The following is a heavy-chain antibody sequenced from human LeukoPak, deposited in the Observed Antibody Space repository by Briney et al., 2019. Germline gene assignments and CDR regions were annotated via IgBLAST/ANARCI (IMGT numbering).Heavy chain of an antibody. J-gene: IGHJ6*03. Sequence: GGSLRLSCAASGFTFSSYSMNWVRQAPGKGLEWVANIKQDGSEKYYVDSVKGRFTISRDNAKNSLYLQMNSLRAEDTAVYYCASFFWYMDVWGKGTTVTVSS. D-gene: IGHD2/OR15-2a*01. V-gene: IGHV3-7*01. CDR2: IKQDGSEK. CDR3: ASFFWYMDV. CDR1: GFTFSSYS.